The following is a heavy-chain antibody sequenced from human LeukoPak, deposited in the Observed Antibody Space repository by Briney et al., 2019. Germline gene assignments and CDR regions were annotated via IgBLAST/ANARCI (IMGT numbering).Heavy chain of an antibody. D-gene: IGHD5-24*01. Sequence: SETLSLTCTVSGYSISSGYYWGWIRQPPGKGLEWIGSIYHSGSTYYNPSLKSRVTISVDTSKNQFSLKLSSVTAADTAVYYCAATPRDGYNYYWGQGTLVTVSS. J-gene: IGHJ4*02. V-gene: IGHV4-38-2*02. CDR1: GYSISSGYY. CDR2: IYHSGST. CDR3: AATPRDGYNYY.